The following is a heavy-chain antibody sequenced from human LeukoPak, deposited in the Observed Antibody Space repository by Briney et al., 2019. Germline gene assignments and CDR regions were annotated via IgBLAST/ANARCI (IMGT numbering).Heavy chain of an antibody. D-gene: IGHD3-22*01. Sequence: SVKVSCKASGGTFSSYAISWVRQAPGQGLEWMGGIIPIFGTANYAQKFQGRVTITADESTSTAYMELSSLRSEDTAVYYCAITAYYYDSSGYYNGYWGQGTLVTVSS. J-gene: IGHJ4*02. CDR2: IIPIFGTA. CDR3: AITAYYYDSSGYYNGY. CDR1: GGTFSSYA. V-gene: IGHV1-69*13.